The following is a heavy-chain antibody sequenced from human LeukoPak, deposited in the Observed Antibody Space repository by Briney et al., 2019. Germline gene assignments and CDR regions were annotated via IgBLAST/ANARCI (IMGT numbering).Heavy chain of an antibody. J-gene: IGHJ6*03. D-gene: IGHD1-14*01. Sequence: QPGGSLRLSCAASGFTFSSYWMSWVRQAPGKGLEWVANIKQDGSEKYYVDSVKGRFTISRDNAKSSLYLQMNSLRAEDTAVYYCARVTAYRGYYYYYMDVWGKGTTVTVSS. CDR3: ARVTAYRGYYYYYMDV. V-gene: IGHV3-7*01. CDR1: GFTFSSYW. CDR2: IKQDGSEK.